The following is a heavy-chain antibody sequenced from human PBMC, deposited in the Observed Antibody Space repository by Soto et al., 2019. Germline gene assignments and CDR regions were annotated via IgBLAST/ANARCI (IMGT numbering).Heavy chain of an antibody. CDR2: IDPTDSYT. J-gene: IGHJ5*02. D-gene: IGHD2-2*01. CDR1: GYTLTTFW. Sequence: GESLKISCTGFGYTLTTFWISWVRQMPGRGLERVGRIDPTDSYTNYRPSFQGHVTISVDKSIITAYLQWGSLKASDTAMYYCARLYCSSSTCDSWFDPWGQGTLVAVSS. CDR3: ARLYCSSSTCDSWFDP. V-gene: IGHV5-10-1*01.